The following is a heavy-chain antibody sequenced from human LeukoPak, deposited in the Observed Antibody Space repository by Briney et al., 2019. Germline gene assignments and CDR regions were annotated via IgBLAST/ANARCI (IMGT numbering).Heavy chain of an antibody. CDR2: ISYDGSNK. Sequence: GGSLRLSCAASGFTFSSYAMHWVRQAPGKGLEWVAVISYDGSNKYYADSVKGRFTISRDNSKNTLYLQMNSLRAEDTAVYYCAREVAVAGTTIQHFDYWGQGTLVTVSS. J-gene: IGHJ4*02. D-gene: IGHD6-19*01. V-gene: IGHV3-30*04. CDR1: GFTFSSYA. CDR3: AREVAVAGTTIQHFDY.